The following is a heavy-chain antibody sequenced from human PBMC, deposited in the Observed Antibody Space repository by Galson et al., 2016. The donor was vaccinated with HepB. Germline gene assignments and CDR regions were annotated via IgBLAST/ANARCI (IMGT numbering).Heavy chain of an antibody. CDR1: GDTFSNYA. J-gene: IGHJ4*02. Sequence: SVKVSCKASGDTFSNYAITWVREAPGQGLEWMGGIIPPFGTANYAQKFQGRVTITADESTSTAYMELSSLRSEDTVVYYCARDQPWEPLDYWGQGTLVTVSS. V-gene: IGHV1-69*13. CDR3: ARDQPWEPLDY. CDR2: IIPPFGTA. D-gene: IGHD1-26*01.